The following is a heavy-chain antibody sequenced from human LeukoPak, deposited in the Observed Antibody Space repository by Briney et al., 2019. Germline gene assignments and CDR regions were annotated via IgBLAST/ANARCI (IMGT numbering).Heavy chain of an antibody. Sequence: GGSLRLSCVASGFTFSSYWMSWVRLAPGKGLEWVSGMSGSGSSTYYADSVKGRFTISRDNSKNTLYLQMSSLRAEDTAVYYCARTFTSSRAHYYYYYYMGVWGKGTTVTISS. J-gene: IGHJ6*03. V-gene: IGHV3-23*01. CDR3: ARTFTSSRAHYYYYYYMGV. CDR2: MSGSGSST. D-gene: IGHD2-2*01. CDR1: GFTFSSYW.